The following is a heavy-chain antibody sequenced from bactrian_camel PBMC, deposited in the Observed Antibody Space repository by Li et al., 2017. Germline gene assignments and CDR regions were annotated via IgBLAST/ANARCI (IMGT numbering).Heavy chain of an antibody. CDR1: VYSDSSSYC. V-gene: IGHV3S6*01. CDR2: ISSDGRNT. D-gene: IGHD2*01. CDR3: TCRLYPGLENSNY. Sequence: HVQLVESGGGSAQPGGSLRLSCAASVYSDSSSYCIGWFRQAPGKGLEWVSSISSDGRNTYYADSVKGRFTISRDNAKNTVYLHMNSLKSEDTARYYCTCRLYPGLENSNYWGQGTQVTVS. J-gene: IGHJ4*01.